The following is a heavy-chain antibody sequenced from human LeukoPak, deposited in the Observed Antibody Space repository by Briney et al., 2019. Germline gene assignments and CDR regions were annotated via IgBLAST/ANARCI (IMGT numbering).Heavy chain of an antibody. CDR3: AKVRYSSG. J-gene: IGHJ4*02. CDR2: ISGSGGST. CDR1: GLTLSNYW. V-gene: IGHV3-23*01. Sequence: PGGSLRLSCEASGLTLSNYWMTWVRQAPGKGLEWVSAISGSGGSTYYADSVKGRFTISRDNSKNTLYLQMNSLRAEDTAVYYCAKVRYSSGWGQGTLVTVSS. D-gene: IGHD6-19*01.